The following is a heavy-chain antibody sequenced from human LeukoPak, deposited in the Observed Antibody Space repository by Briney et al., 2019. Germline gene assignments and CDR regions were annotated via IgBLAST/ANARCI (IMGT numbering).Heavy chain of an antibody. CDR3: ARDSPGSSRFYHYYGLDV. CDR2: IKEDGSEK. V-gene: IGHV3-7*05. J-gene: IGHJ6*02. Sequence: GGSLRLSCAASRFAFSTYWMSWVRQAPRKGLEWVANIKEDGSEKYYVDSVKGRFTIYRDNAKNSLYLQMNRLRAEDTAVYYCARDSPGSSRFYHYYGLDVWGQGTTVTVSS. D-gene: IGHD6-6*01. CDR1: RFAFSTYW.